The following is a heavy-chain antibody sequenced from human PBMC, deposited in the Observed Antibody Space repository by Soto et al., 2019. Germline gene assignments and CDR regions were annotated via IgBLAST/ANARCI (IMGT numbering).Heavy chain of an antibody. J-gene: IGHJ4*02. CDR1: GFSFSSYY. D-gene: IGHD1-26*01. CDR2: IYSGGST. CDR3: AKEGQISGFDY. Sequence: AETLSLTCTVSGFSFSSYYWSWVRQPPGKGLEWIGYIYSGGSTNYNSSLKSRVTISLDTSKNQFSLRLSYVTAAETAVYYCAKEGQISGFDYWGQGTLVTVSS. V-gene: IGHV4-59*01.